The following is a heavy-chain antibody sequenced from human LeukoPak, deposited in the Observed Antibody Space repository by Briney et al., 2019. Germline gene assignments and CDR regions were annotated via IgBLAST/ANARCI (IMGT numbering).Heavy chain of an antibody. CDR2: IYYSGST. CDR3: ARQVPFWSGYYVDY. Sequence: PSETLSLTCTVSGGSISSYYWSWIRQPPGKGLEWIGYIYYSGSTNYNPSLKSRVTISVDTSKNQFSLKLSSVIAADTAVYYCARQVPFWSGYYVDYWGQGTLVTVSS. CDR1: GGSISSYY. V-gene: IGHV4-59*08. J-gene: IGHJ4*02. D-gene: IGHD3-3*01.